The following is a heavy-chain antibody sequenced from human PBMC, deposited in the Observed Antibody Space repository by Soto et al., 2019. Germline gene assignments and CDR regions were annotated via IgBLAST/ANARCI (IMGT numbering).Heavy chain of an antibody. D-gene: IGHD3-10*01. CDR1: GFSFSSYG. CDR2: ILYDGSNK. V-gene: IGHV3-33*01. Sequence: QVQLVESGGGVVQSGRSLRLSCAASGFSFSSYGMHWVRQAPGKGLEWAAVILYDGSNKYYADSVKGRFTISRDNSKNKLYLLMNSLRAEDTAVYYCERDGCGDRHAFDIWGQGTMVTVSS. CDR3: ERDGCGDRHAFDI. J-gene: IGHJ3*02.